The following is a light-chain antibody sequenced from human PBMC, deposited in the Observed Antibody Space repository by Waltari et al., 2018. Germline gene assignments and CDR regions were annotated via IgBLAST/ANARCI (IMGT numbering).Light chain of an antibody. CDR1: QDINVF. V-gene: IGKV1-17*03. Sequence: DIQMTQSPSVMYASVGDRVTITCRASQDINVFAGWFQQGPGEAPRRLIYAASTLQIGVPSRFSGSGYGTEFTLTISSLQPEDFATYYCLQHKTYPHAFGQGTRVEIK. J-gene: IGKJ2*01. CDR2: AAS. CDR3: LQHKTYPHA.